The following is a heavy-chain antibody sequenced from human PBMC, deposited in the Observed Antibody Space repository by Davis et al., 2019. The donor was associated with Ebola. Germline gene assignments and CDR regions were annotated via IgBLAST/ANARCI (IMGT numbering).Heavy chain of an antibody. Sequence: AASVKVSCKASGYTFTTYYMHWVRQAPGQGLEWMGIINPSGGRTSYAQKFQGRVTMTRDTSTSTVYMELSSLRSEDTAVYYCARERPLFGSGTKNWFDLWGQGTLVTVSS. D-gene: IGHD3-10*01. CDR2: INPSGGRT. J-gene: IGHJ5*02. CDR1: GYTFTTYY. CDR3: ARERPLFGSGTKNWFDL. V-gene: IGHV1-46*01.